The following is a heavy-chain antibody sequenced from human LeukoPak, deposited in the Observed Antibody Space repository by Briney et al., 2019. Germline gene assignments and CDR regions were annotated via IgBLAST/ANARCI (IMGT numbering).Heavy chain of an antibody. CDR2: ISPAGDST. Sequence: PGGSLRLFCTASGFTFSDYSMSWVRQAPGGGLEWVSAISPAGDSTTDADSVKGRFTISRDNSKSTLYLQMNGLTAEDTALYYCARRLVTAGITDFFDSWGQGTLVSVSS. D-gene: IGHD2-2*01. CDR3: ARRLVTAGITDFFDS. CDR1: GFTFSDYS. J-gene: IGHJ4*02. V-gene: IGHV3-23*01.